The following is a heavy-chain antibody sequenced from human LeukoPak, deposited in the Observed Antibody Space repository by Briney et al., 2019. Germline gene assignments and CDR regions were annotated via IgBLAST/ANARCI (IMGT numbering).Heavy chain of an antibody. D-gene: IGHD6-13*01. V-gene: IGHV4-59*01. J-gene: IGHJ6*03. CDR2: IYYSGST. CDR1: GGSISSYY. CDR3: ARDGLGVAAAGTPYYYYYYYMDV. Sequence: SETLSLTCTVSGGSISSYYWSWIRQPPGKGLEWIGYIYYSGSTNYNPSLKSRVTISVDTSKNQFSLKLSSVTAADTAVYYCARDGLGVAAAGTPYYYYYYYMDVWGKGTTVTVSS.